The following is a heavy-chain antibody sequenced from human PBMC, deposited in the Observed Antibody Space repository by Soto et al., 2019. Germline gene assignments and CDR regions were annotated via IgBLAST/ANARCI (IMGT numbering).Heavy chain of an antibody. CDR2: MNPNSGNT. CDR3: AREQKVRGFDP. J-gene: IGHJ5*02. D-gene: IGHD6-13*01. Sequence: QVQLVQSGAEVKKPGASVKVSCKASGYSFTSYAINWVRQATGQGLEWMGWMNPNSGNTGYAQKFQGRVTMTRNTSISTAYMELISLRSGDTAVYDCAREQKVRGFDPWGQGTLVPVSS. CDR1: GYSFTSYA. V-gene: IGHV1-8*01.